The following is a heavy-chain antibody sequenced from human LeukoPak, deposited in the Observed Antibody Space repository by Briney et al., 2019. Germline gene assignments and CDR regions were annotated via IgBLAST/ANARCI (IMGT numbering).Heavy chain of an antibody. Sequence: SETLSLTCTVSGGSISSYYWSWIRQPAGKGLEWIGRIYTSGSTNYYPSLKSRVTMSVDASKNQFSLKLSSVTAADTAVYYCAREPVAVAGIPTWFDPWGQGTLVTVSS. CDR2: IYTSGST. J-gene: IGHJ5*02. CDR3: AREPVAVAGIPTWFDP. V-gene: IGHV4-4*07. CDR1: GGSISSYY. D-gene: IGHD6-19*01.